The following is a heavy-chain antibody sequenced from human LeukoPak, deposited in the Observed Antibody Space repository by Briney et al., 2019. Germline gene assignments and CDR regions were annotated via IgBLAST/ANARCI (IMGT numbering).Heavy chain of an antibody. CDR3: ARAPSEIGGYYPEYIRH. CDR1: GFTFCSYW. J-gene: IGHJ1*01. D-gene: IGHD3-22*01. Sequence: GGSLRLSSAGSGFTFCSYWMHWVRQAPGKGLVWVSRIKSDGSTNYADSVKGPFTISRDNAKNTASLQMNSLRAEDTGVYYCARAPSEIGGYYPEYIRHWGQGTLVTVSS. CDR2: IKSDGST. V-gene: IGHV3-74*01.